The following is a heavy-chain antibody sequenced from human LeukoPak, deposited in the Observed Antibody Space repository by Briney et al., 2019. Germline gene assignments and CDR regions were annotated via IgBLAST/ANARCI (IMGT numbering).Heavy chain of an antibody. D-gene: IGHD3-10*01. Sequence: ASVKVSCKASGYTLTGYYMHWVRQAPGQGLEWMGWINPNSGGTNYAQKFQGRVTMTRDTSISTAYMELSRLRSDDTAVYYCARPGKFGETYYNWFDPWGQGTLVTVSS. V-gene: IGHV1-2*02. CDR2: INPNSGGT. CDR1: GYTLTGYY. J-gene: IGHJ5*02. CDR3: ARPGKFGETYYNWFDP.